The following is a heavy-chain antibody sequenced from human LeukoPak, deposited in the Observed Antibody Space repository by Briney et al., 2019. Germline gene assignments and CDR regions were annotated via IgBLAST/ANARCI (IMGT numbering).Heavy chain of an antibody. CDR1: GFTFSDNY. Sequence: GGSLRLSCAASGFTFSDNYMSWFRQAPGKGLEWLSYISSGGGTIYYADSVRGRFTISRENAKNSLYLQMNSLRAEDTAVYYCARGHTVTMYWGQGTLVTVSS. CDR3: ARGHTVTMY. J-gene: IGHJ4*02. CDR2: ISSGGGTI. V-gene: IGHV3-11*01. D-gene: IGHD4-17*01.